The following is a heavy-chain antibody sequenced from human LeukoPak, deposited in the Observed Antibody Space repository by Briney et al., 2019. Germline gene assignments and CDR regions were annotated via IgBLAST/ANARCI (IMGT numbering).Heavy chain of an antibody. D-gene: IGHD3-22*01. CDR1: GGSISSYY. J-gene: IGHJ4*02. CDR3: ARHDDSSGYYIPGFDY. CDR2: IYYSGST. Sequence: SETLPLTCTVSGGSISSYYWSWIRQPPGKGLEWIGYIYYSGSTNYNPSLKSRVTISVDTSKNQFSLKLSSVTAADTAVYYCARHDDSSGYYIPGFDYWGQGTLVTVSS. V-gene: IGHV4-59*08.